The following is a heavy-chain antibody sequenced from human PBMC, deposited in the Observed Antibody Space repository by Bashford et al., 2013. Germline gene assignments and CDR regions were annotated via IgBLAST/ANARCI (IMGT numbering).Heavy chain of an antibody. CDR2: ISAYNGNT. CDR3: ARDANFLLRFLAGRSYYYYGMDV. D-gene: IGHD3-3*01. Sequence: WVRQAPGQGLEWMGWISAYNGNTNYAQKLQGRVTMTTDTSTSTAYMELRSLRSDDTAVYYCARDANFLLRFLAGRSYYYYGMDVWGQGDHGHRLL. V-gene: IGHV1-18*01. J-gene: IGHJ6*02.